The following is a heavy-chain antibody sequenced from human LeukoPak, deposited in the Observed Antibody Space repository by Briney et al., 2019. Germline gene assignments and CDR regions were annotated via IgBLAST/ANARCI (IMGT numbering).Heavy chain of an antibody. V-gene: IGHV1-2*06. CDR1: GYTFTSYY. CDR2: INPNSGDT. CDR3: ARDIGFRNAFNI. D-gene: IGHD3-10*01. J-gene: IGHJ3*02. Sequence: ASLKVSCKASGYTFTSYYMDWVRRAPGQGLEWMGRINPNSGDTKFAQKFQGRVTLTRDTSISTAYMELTSLTSADTAVYYCARDIGFRNAFNIWGQGTLVTVSP.